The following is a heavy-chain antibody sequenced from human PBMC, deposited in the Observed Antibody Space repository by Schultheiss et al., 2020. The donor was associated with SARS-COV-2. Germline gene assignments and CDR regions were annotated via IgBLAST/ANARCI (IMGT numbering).Heavy chain of an antibody. J-gene: IGHJ4*02. CDR3: ARESGRNLCFDY. CDR1: GGSVSGHY. V-gene: IGHV4-59*02. D-gene: IGHD1-26*01. Sequence: SETLSLTCIVSGGSVSGHYWSWIRQPPGRGLEWIGEIYHSGNTNYNPSLDGRVTISVDKSKNQFSLKLSSVTAADTAVYYCARESGRNLCFDYWGQGTLVTVSS. CDR2: IYHSGNT.